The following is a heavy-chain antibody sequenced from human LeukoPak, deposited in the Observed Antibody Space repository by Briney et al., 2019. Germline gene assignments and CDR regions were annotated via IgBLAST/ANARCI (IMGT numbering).Heavy chain of an antibody. V-gene: IGHV3-13*01. J-gene: IGHJ4*02. CDR3: ARGGPGYYLDY. CDR1: GFTFSSHD. CDR2: IGTAGDT. Sequence: TGGSPRLSCAASGFTFSSHDMHWVRQATGKGLEWVSTIGTAGDTYYPGSVKGRFTISRENAKNSLYLQMNILKAGDTAVYYCARGGPGYYLDYWGQGTLVTVSP.